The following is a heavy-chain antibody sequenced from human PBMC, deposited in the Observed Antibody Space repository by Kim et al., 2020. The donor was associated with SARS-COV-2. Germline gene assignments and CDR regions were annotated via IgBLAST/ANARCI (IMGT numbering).Heavy chain of an antibody. D-gene: IGHD2-2*01. CDR1: GGSISDGSYY. J-gene: IGHJ4*02. CDR2: IYYSGHT. Sequence: SETLSLTCSVSGGSISDGSYYWTWIRQPPGKGLEWIGYIYYSGHTYFNPSLRCRVSLSLDTSANHFSLKLSSVTAADTAVYYCATLHSPYCRRSCCYQFDFWGPGTLVTVSS. CDR3: ATLHSPYCRRSCCYQFDF. V-gene: IGHV4-31*03.